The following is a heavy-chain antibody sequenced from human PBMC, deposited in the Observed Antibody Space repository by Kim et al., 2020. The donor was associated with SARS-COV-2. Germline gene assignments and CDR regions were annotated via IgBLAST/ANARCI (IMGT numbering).Heavy chain of an antibody. CDR3: ARESSTSWNCFDP. CDR2: IYSGGGT. J-gene: IGHJ5*02. D-gene: IGHD2-2*01. V-gene: IGHV3-53*01. Sequence: GGSLRLSCAASGFTVSSSYMAWVRQAPGKGLEWVSAIYSGGGTYYADSVKGRFTISRDSSKNTLYLQMNSLRAEDTAMYYCARESSTSWNCFDPWGQGSLVTVSS. CDR1: GFTVSSSY.